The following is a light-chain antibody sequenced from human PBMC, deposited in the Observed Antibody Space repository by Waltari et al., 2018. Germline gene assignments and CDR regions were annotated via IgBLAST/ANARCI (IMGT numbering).Light chain of an antibody. CDR2: GAS. Sequence: EIVMTKSPAPLSVSPGERATLSCRASQSVSSKLTWYQQKPGQAPRLLIYGASTRATGIPARCSGSGSGTDFTLTISSLQSEDFAVYYCQQYYNWPPVTFGQGTRLEIK. V-gene: IGKV3-15*01. J-gene: IGKJ5*01. CDR1: QSVSSK. CDR3: QQYYNWPPVT.